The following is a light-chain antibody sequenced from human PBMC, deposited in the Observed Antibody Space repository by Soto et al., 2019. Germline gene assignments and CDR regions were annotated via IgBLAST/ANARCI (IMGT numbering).Light chain of an antibody. CDR3: SSYTNTSTLV. CDR1: SSDVGAYNL. CDR2: DVS. V-gene: IGLV2-14*02. Sequence: QPVLTQPASVSGSPGQSITISCTGTSSDVGAYNLVSWYQQHPGRAPKLFIFDVSDRPSGVSDRFSGSKSGNTASLTISGLQAEDEASYYCSSYTNTSTLVFGGGTKLTVL. J-gene: IGLJ3*02.